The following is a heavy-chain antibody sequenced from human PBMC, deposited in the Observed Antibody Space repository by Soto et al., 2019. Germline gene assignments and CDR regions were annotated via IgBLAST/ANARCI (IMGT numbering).Heavy chain of an antibody. V-gene: IGHV4-34*01. D-gene: IGHD6-13*01. CDR1: GGSFSGYY. CDR2: INHRGST. Sequence: QVQLQQWGAGLLKPSETLSLTCAVYGGSFSGYYWSWIRQPPGKGLEWIGEINHRGSTNYNPSLKSQVTISVDTSKNQFSLKLSSVTAADTAVYYCQAAPRKSWGVFDYWGQGSLVTVSS. J-gene: IGHJ4*02. CDR3: QAAPRKSWGVFDY.